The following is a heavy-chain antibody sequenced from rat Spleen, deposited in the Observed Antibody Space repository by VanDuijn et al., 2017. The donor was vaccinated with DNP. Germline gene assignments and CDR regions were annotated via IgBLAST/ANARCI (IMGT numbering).Heavy chain of an antibody. CDR3: ARQPPNAGYPPYAMDP. CDR2: IWNSGGT. V-gene: IGHV2-41*01. J-gene: IGHJ4*01. Sequence: QVQLKESGPGLVQPSQTLSLTCTVGGFSLTSYNIHWIRQPPGKGLEWMGVIWNSGGTRYNSARKSRVSINKDTAKSQVFLKMNSLQTEDTATYYCARQPPNAGYPPYAMDPWGQGTSVTVSS. CDR1: GFSLTSYN. D-gene: IGHD4-3*01.